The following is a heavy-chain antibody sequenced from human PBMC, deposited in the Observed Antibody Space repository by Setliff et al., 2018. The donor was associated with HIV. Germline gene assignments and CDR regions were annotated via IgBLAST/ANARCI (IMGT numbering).Heavy chain of an antibody. D-gene: IGHD3-22*01. J-gene: IGHJ3*02. Sequence: PSETLSLTCTASGGFISSGDYYWSWIRQSPGKGLEWIGYIYYSGSAYYNPSFESRVTISVDTSKNQFSLKLSSVTAADTAVYYCAREMYYYDSTGYWRPDGFDIWGQGTMVTVSS. CDR3: AREMYYYDSTGYWRPDGFDI. V-gene: IGHV4-30-4*08. CDR2: IYYSGSA. CDR1: GGFISSGDYY.